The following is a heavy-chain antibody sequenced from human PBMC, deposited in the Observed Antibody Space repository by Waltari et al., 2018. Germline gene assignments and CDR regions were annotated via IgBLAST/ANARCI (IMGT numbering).Heavy chain of an antibody. CDR3: IRYNEQNYCGMDV. D-gene: IGHD1-20*01. Sequence: EVQLVESGGGLVQTGGSLKLSCAVSGFTFSDYALPWVRQASGKGLEWVGRIRSKANSDATAYAASVKGRFTISRDDSKNTAYLQMNSLKTEDTAVYYCIRYNEQNYCGMDVWGQGTTVTVSS. V-gene: IGHV3-73*01. CDR1: GFTFSDYA. J-gene: IGHJ6*02. CDR2: IRSKANSDAT.